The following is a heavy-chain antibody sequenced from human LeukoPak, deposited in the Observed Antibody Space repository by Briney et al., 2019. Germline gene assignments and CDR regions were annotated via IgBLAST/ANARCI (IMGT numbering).Heavy chain of an antibody. V-gene: IGHV3-23*01. CDR3: AKMEVVTPNFDY. CDR2: ISGSSGST. J-gene: IGHJ4*02. D-gene: IGHD4-23*01. CDR1: GFTFSSYA. Sequence: GGSLRLSCAASGFTFSSYAMSWVRQAPGKGLEWVSAISGSSGSTYYANSVKGRFTISRDNSKNTLYLQMNSLRAEDTAVYYCAKMEVVTPNFDYWGQGTLVTVSS.